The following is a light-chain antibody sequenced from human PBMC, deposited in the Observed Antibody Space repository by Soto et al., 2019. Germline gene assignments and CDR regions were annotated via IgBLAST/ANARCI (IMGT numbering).Light chain of an antibody. CDR1: QSINSNY. J-gene: IGKJ1*01. V-gene: IGKV3-20*01. CDR3: LQYDSSPRT. CDR2: GAS. Sequence: EIVLTQSPDTLSLSPGERATLSCRASQSINSNYLAWYQQKPGQGPRPLIYGASSRATGIPDRFSGSGSGTDFTLTISRLEPEDFAVYYCLQYDSSPRTFGQGTKVEIK.